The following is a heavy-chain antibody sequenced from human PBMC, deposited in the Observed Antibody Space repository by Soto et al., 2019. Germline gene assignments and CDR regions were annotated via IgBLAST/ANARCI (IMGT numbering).Heavy chain of an antibody. CDR2: IYYSGST. D-gene: IGHD6-19*01. V-gene: IGHV4-59*01. CDR3: ARSSGWYYEVEY. CDR1: GGSISSYY. J-gene: IGHJ4*02. Sequence: SETLSLTCTVSGGSISSYYWSWIRQPPGKGLEWIGYIYYSGSTNYNPSLKSRVTISVDTSKNQFSLKLSSVTAADTAVYYCARSSGWYYEVEYWGQGTLV.